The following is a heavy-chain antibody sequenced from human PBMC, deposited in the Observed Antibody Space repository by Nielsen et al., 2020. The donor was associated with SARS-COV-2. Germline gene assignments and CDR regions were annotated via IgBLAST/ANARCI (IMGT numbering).Heavy chain of an antibody. Sequence: GESLKISCAASEFTFTNYGMTWVRQDPGKGLEWVSTISASGGSTFYTDSVKGRFTISRDSFKNTLYLQMNSLRAEDTAVYYCAASKSGYYFDLWGQGTLVTVSS. J-gene: IGHJ4*02. CDR3: AASKSGYYFDL. CDR1: EFTFTNYG. D-gene: IGHD6-13*01. V-gene: IGHV3-23*01. CDR2: ISASGGST.